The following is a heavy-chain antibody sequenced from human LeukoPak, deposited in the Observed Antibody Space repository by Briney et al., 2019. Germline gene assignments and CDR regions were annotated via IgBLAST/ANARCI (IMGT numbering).Heavy chain of an antibody. Sequence: GGTLRLSCAASGFTFSSYWMRWVRQAPGKGLVWVSRINSDGSSTSYAASVKGRFTIPRTNAKNTPYLQMNRLRAEVTAVYYCERRRYGYYDFWSGYYDWFDPWGQGTLVTVSS. CDR3: ERRRYGYYDFWSGYYDWFDP. J-gene: IGHJ5*02. D-gene: IGHD3-3*01. CDR1: GFTFSSYW. CDR2: INSDGSST. V-gene: IGHV3-74*01.